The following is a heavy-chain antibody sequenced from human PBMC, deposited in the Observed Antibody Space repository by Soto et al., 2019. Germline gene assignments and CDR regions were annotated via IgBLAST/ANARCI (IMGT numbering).Heavy chain of an antibody. CDR2: SYPGDSDT. CDR3: ARHVAAAGSSDDAFDI. V-gene: IGHV5-51*01. D-gene: IGHD6-13*01. J-gene: IGHJ3*02. CDR1: GYTFTDFW. Sequence: EVLLVQSGAEVKRAGESLKSSCKGSGYTFTDFWIGWVRHMPGKGLEWMGISYPGDSDTRYSPSFQGQVTISADKSISTAFLQWTSLQAADTAIYYCARHVAAAGSSDDAFDIWGRGTMVTVSS.